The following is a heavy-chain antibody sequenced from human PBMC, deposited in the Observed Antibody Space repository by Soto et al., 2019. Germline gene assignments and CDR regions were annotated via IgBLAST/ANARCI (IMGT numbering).Heavy chain of an antibody. CDR3: ATLSVTARPFDY. J-gene: IGHJ4*02. D-gene: IGHD6-6*01. CDR2: ISNSGTDA. V-gene: IGHV3-30*03. Sequence: QVQLVESGGSVVQPGRSLRLSCAASGFTFRTYGMHWVRQAAGKGLEWLALISNSGTDAYYADSVKGRFTISRDNSKNTLFLLMNSLRAEDTAIYYCATLSVTARPFDYWGQGTQVTVSS. CDR1: GFTFRTYG.